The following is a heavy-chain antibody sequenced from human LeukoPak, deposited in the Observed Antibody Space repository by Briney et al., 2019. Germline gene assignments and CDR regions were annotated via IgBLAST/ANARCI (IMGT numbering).Heavy chain of an antibody. CDR1: GFTFSSYW. D-gene: IGHD6-19*01. CDR2: IKQDGSEK. CDR3: VRDMGGWQTYFDY. Sequence: PGGSLRLSCAASGFTFSSYWMSWVRQAPGKGLEWVANIKQDGSEKYYVDSVKGRFTISRDNSKNSLYLQMSSLRAEDTAVYYCVRDMGGWQTYFDYWGQGTLVTVSS. J-gene: IGHJ4*02. V-gene: IGHV3-7*01.